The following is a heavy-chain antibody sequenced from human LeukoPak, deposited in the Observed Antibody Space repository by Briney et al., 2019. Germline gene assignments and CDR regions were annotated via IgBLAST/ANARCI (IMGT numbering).Heavy chain of an antibody. J-gene: IGHJ6*02. CDR3: ARVSTEGSFRDYYAMDV. V-gene: IGHV1-69*13. D-gene: IGHD5/OR15-5a*01. CDR2: IIPIFGTA. CDR1: GGTFSSYA. Sequence: GASVKVSCKASGGTFSSYAISWVRQAPGQGLEWMGGIIPIFGTANYAQKFQGRVTITADESTSTAYMELSSLRSEDTAVYYCARVSTEGSFRDYYAMDVWGQGTTVTVSS.